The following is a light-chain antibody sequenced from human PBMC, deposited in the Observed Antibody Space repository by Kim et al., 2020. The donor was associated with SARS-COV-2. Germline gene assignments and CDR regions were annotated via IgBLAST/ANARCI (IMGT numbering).Light chain of an antibody. V-gene: IGKV3-11*01. Sequence: SLSPGERATLSCRASQSVNNYLAWYQHKPGQAPRLLISNASNRATGIPARFNGTGSGTDFTLTISSLEPEDFAVYYCQQRGSWPTFGPGTRLDIK. CDR1: QSVNNY. CDR3: QQRGSWPT. J-gene: IGKJ5*01. CDR2: NAS.